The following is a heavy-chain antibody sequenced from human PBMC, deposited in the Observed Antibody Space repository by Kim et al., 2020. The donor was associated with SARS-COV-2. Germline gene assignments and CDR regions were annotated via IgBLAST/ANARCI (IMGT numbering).Heavy chain of an antibody. D-gene: IGHD6-19*01. V-gene: IGHV3-23*01. J-gene: IGHJ5*02. CDR3: AKDPVSQTRGWES. Sequence: ADPGKGRFTISRDNAKHTLYLQMNSLGAEDTAVYYCAKDPVSQTRGWESWGQGTLVTVSS.